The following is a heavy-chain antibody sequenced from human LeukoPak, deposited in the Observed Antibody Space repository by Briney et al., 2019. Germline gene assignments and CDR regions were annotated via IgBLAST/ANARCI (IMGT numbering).Heavy chain of an antibody. CDR3: SRGGGGLTSYWYMDV. J-gene: IGHJ6*03. V-gene: IGHV3-23*01. D-gene: IGHD3-9*01. CDR2: ISGSGGRT. CDR1: GHTFTCCG. Sequence: GGSLRLSCAVSGHTFTCCGMPWVRQAPGKGLEWVSGISGSGGRTYYADSVQPRFTISRNNYKYTLYLHMHSQSAEDTAVYFCSRGGGGLTSYWYMDVWGNGTTVIVSS.